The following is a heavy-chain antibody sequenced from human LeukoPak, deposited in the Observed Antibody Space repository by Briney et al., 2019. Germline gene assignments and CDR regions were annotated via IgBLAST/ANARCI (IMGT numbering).Heavy chain of an antibody. CDR3: ARNRDFWSGFGAFDI. J-gene: IGHJ3*02. CDR1: GFTFSSYA. D-gene: IGHD3-3*01. Sequence: PGGSLRLSCAASGFTFSSYAMSWVRQAPGKGLEWVSYISSSSSTIYYADSVKGRFTISRDNAKNSLYLQMNSLRAEDTAVYYCARNRDFWSGFGAFDIWGQGTMVTVSS. CDR2: ISSSSSTI. V-gene: IGHV3-48*01.